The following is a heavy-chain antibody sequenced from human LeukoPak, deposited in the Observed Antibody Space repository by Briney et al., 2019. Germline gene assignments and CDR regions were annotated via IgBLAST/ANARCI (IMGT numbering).Heavy chain of an antibody. Sequence: GGSLRLSCAASGFTFSSYWLHWVRQAPGKGLMFVSRINDDGSGAVYADSVKGRFPISRDNAKTILYLEMDSLRADDTAVYYCARGIAAAGTPNWFDPWGQGTLVTVSS. V-gene: IGHV3-74*01. CDR3: ARGIAAAGTPNWFDP. D-gene: IGHD6-13*01. CDR2: INDDGSGA. CDR1: GFTFSSYW. J-gene: IGHJ5*02.